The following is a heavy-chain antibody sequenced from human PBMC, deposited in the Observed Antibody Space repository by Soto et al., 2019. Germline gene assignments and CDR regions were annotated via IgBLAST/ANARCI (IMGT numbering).Heavy chain of an antibody. Sequence: QITLKESGPTLVKPTQTLTLTCTFSGFSLSTSGVGVGWIRQPPGKALEWLALFYWHDDKHYSPSLKSRRTIXKXXSKNQVVLTMTNMDPVDTATYYCSHRSFANDAFDVWGQGTMVTVSS. D-gene: IGHD3-3*01. CDR2: FYWHDDK. J-gene: IGHJ3*01. V-gene: IGHV2-5*01. CDR3: SHRSFANDAFDV. CDR1: GFSLSTSGVG.